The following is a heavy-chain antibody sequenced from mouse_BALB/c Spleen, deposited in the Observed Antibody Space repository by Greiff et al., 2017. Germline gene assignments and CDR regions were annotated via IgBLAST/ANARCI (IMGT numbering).Heavy chain of an antibody. V-gene: IGHV14-1*02. CDR1: GFNFNDYY. J-gene: IGHJ2*01. CDR3: TPYCDDADY. CDR2: IDPEDGNT. D-gene: IGHD2-4*01. Sequence: VQLQQSGAELVRPGASVKLSCKASGFNFNDYYMHWVKQRPEQGLEWIGWIDPEDGNTIYDPKFQGKARITVDTSSNTAYLQLSSLTSEAAAVYCGTPYCDDADYWGQGTTLTVSS.